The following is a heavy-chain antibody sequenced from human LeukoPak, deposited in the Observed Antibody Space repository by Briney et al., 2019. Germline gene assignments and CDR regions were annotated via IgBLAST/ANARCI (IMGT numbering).Heavy chain of an antibody. D-gene: IGHD1-7*01. CDR3: ARKQTGTMYDV. CDR2: INHSGST. J-gene: IGHJ4*02. CDR1: GGSFSGYY. V-gene: IGHV4-34*01. Sequence: SETLSLTCAVYGGSFSGYYWSWIRQPPGKGLEWIGEINHSGSTNYNPSLKSRVTISVDTSKNQFSLRLYSVTAADTAVYYCARKQTGTMYDVWGQGTLVTVSS.